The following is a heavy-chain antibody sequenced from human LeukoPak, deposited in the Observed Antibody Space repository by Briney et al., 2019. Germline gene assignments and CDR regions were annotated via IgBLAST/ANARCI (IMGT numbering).Heavy chain of an antibody. D-gene: IGHD4-17*01. V-gene: IGHV3-7*01. CDR3: ASYDYGDAHQD. J-gene: IGHJ4*02. CDR2: IKQDGSEK. CDR1: GFTFSSYW. Sequence: GGSLRLSCAGSGFTFSSYWMSWVRQAPGKGVEWVANIKQDGSEKYYVASVKGRFTISRDNAKNSLYLQMNSLRAEDTAVYYCASYDYGDAHQDWGQGTLVTVSS.